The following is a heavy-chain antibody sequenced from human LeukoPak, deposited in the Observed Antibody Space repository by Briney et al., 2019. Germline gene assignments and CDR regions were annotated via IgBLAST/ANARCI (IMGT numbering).Heavy chain of an antibody. CDR3: AKDRNYLKIDY. J-gene: IGHJ4*02. CDR2: IYSGGST. Sequence: GGSLRLSCAASGFTVSSNYMSWVRQAPGKGLEWVSVIYSGGSTYYADSVKGRFTISRDNSKNTLYLQMNSLRAEDTAVYYCAKDRNYLKIDYWGQGTLVTVSS. D-gene: IGHD2/OR15-2a*01. V-gene: IGHV3-53*01. CDR1: GFTVSSNY.